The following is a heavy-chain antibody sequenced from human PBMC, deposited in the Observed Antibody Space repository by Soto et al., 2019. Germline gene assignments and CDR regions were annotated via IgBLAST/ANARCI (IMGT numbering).Heavy chain of an antibody. CDR1: GGSISSGGYY. CDR2: IYYSGST. J-gene: IGHJ6*02. V-gene: IGHV4-31*03. Sequence: QVQLQESGPGLVKPSQTLSLTCTVSGGSISSGGYYWSWIRQHPGKGLEWIGYIYYSGSTYYNPSLKGRVTISVDTSKNQFSLKLSSVTAADTAVYYCAREFVVVTAIPHYYYGMDVWGQGTTVTVSS. CDR3: AREFVVVTAIPHYYYGMDV. D-gene: IGHD2-21*02.